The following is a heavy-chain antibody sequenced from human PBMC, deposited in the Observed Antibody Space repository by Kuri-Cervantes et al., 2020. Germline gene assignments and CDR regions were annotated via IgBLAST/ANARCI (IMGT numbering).Heavy chain of an antibody. J-gene: IGHJ4*02. Sequence: GESLKISCAASGFTFSSYWMSWVRQAPGKGLEWVGRIEARVDGGTTDYAAPVKGRFAISRDDSKNTLYLQMNSLKIEDTALYYCATEFHGSFNYWGQGALVTVSS. CDR3: ATEFHGSFNY. CDR2: IEARVDGGTT. D-gene: IGHD3-10*01. V-gene: IGHV3-15*04. CDR1: GFTFSSYW.